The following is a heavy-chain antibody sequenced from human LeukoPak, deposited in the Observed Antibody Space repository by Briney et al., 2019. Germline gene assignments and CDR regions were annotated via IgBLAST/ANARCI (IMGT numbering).Heavy chain of an antibody. CDR3: ARERYCSSTSWFTPTDYYYYYGMDV. Sequence: ASVKVSCKASGYTFTSYGISWVRQAPGQGLEWMGWISAYNGNTNYAQKLQGRVTMTTDTSTSTAYMELRSLRSDDTAVYYCARERYCSSTSWFTPTDYYYYYGMDVWGQGTTVTVSS. V-gene: IGHV1-18*01. CDR2: ISAYNGNT. CDR1: GYTFTSYG. J-gene: IGHJ6*02. D-gene: IGHD2-2*01.